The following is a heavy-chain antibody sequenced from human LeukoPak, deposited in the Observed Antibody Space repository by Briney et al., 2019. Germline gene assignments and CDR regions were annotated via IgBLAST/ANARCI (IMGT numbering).Heavy chain of an antibody. CDR3: AREEITAAGRSLDY. D-gene: IGHD6-13*01. CDR2: IYPSGST. J-gene: IGHJ4*02. V-gene: IGHV4-4*07. Sequence: SETLSLTCTVSGGSISSYYWSWIRQPPGKGLEWIGRIYPSGSTNDNPALKSRVTMSVDTSKNQFSLKLTSVSAADTAVYYCAREEITAAGRSLDYWGQGTLVTVSS. CDR1: GGSISSYY.